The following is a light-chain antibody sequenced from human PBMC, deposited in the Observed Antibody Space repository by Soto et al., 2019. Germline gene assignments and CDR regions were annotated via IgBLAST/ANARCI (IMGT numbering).Light chain of an antibody. V-gene: IGLV1-40*01. CDR1: SSNIGAGYD. Sequence: QSVLTQPPSVSGAPGQRVTISCTGSSSNIGAGYDVHWYQQHPGKAPKLIISEVNKRPSGVPDRFSGSKSGNTASLTVSGLQAEDEADYYCSSYAGIKHWVFGGGTKVTVL. J-gene: IGLJ3*02. CDR3: SSYAGIKHWV. CDR2: EVN.